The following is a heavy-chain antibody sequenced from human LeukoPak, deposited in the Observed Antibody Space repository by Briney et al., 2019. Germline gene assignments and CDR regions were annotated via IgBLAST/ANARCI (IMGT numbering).Heavy chain of an antibody. D-gene: IGHD2-15*01. CDR3: AKDKATVAAKGPFDY. J-gene: IGHJ4*02. CDR2: ISVSGATT. V-gene: IGHV3-23*01. Sequence: GGSLGLSFAASEFIFINYAMTWVRRAPGKGLEWVSSISVSGATTYYAASVKGRFTISRDNSKNTLFLQFNSLRAEDTAVYYCAKDKATVAAKGPFDYWGQGTLVTVSS. CDR1: EFIFINYA.